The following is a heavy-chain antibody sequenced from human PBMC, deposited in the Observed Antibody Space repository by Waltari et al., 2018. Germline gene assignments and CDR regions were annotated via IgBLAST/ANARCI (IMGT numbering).Heavy chain of an antibody. D-gene: IGHD6-19*01. CDR3: ATCGYSSGCPFDY. V-gene: IGHV1-69-2*01. J-gene: IGHJ4*02. CDR1: GYTFTDYY. Sequence: EVQLVQSGAEVKKPGATVKISCKASGYTFTDYYMHWVQQAPGKGLEWMGRVDPEDGKTIYAEKFQGGVTQTADTSTDTAYMELSSLRSEDTAVYYCATCGYSSGCPFDYWGQGTLVTVSS. CDR2: VDPEDGKT.